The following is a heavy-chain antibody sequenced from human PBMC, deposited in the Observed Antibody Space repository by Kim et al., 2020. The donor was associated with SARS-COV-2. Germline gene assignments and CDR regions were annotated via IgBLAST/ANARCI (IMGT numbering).Heavy chain of an antibody. V-gene: IGHV4-39*07. J-gene: IGHJ3*02. CDR2: IYYAGDT. Sequence: SETLSFTCAVSGGSVSDPTYYWGWIRQPPGKGLEWIGSIYYAGDTFYNPSLKSRVTISVDMSKNQFSLKLSSVTAADTAVYYCARVKGRYCGGDCYFAFEIWGQGTIATVSS. CDR3: ARVKGRYCGGDCYFAFEI. D-gene: IGHD2-21*02. CDR1: GGSVSDPTYY.